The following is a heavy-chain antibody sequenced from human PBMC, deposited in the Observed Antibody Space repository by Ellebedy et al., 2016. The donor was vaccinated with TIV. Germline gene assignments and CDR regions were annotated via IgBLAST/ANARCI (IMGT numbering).Heavy chain of an antibody. J-gene: IGHJ4*02. D-gene: IGHD2-15*01. CDR2: ISYDGSNK. V-gene: IGHV3-30*18. CDR3: ANMGSSDY. Sequence: GESLKISXAASGFTFSSYGMHWVRQAPGKGLEWVAVISYDGSNKYYADSVKGRFTISRDNSKNTLYLQMNSLRAEDTAVYYCANMGSSDYWGQGTLVTVSS. CDR1: GFTFSSYG.